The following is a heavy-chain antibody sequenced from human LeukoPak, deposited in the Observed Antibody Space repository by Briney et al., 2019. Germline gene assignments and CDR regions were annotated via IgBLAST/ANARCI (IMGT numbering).Heavy chain of an antibody. D-gene: IGHD2-21*02. J-gene: IGHJ3*02. CDR2: ISASGSST. CDR1: GFTFSNYA. V-gene: IGHV3-23*01. CDR3: ATAPRMVTNDAFDI. Sequence: GGSLRLSCAASGFTFSNYAMSWVRQAPGKGLEWVSGISASGSSTYSADSVKGRFTISRDNSKNRRYLQMNSLRAEDTAVYYCATAPRMVTNDAFDIWGQGTMVTVSS.